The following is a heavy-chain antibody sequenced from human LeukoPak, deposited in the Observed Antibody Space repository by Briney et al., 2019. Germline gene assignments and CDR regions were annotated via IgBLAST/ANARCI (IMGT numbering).Heavy chain of an antibody. V-gene: IGHV4-59*01. Sequence: SETLSLTCTVSGGSISGYYWSWIRQPPGKGLEWIGYIFYSGSTNYNPSLKSRVTISVDTSKNQFSLKLSSVTAADTAVYYCARWSVYDYVWGSYPVYWFDPWGQGTLVTVSS. CDR3: ARWSVYDYVWGSYPVYWFDP. CDR1: GGSISGYY. D-gene: IGHD3-16*02. CDR2: IFYSGST. J-gene: IGHJ5*02.